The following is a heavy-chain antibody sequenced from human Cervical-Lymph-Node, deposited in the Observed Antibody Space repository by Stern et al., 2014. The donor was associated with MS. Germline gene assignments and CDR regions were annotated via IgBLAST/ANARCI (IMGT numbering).Heavy chain of an antibody. J-gene: IGHJ6*02. V-gene: IGHV3-74*02. CDR3: TTLPFTVTNASYTYGMDV. CDR1: GFTFRRFW. Sequence: EVQLLESGGGLFHPGESLRLSCAASGFTFRRFWMHWVRQAPGKGLVWVSRINSVGDITNYADSVKGRFTISRDNAKNTLYLQMNSLRADDTAVYYCTTLPFTVTNASYTYGMDVWGQGTTVTVSS. D-gene: IGHD4-17*01. CDR2: INSVGDIT.